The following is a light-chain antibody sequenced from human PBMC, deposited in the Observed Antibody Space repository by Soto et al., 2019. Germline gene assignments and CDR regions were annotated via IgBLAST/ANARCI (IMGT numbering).Light chain of an antibody. CDR1: QSVSASH. CDR3: HHYCSSPLA. V-gene: IGKV3-20*01. CDR2: VAS. Sequence: IVLTQSPGTLSLSPGERATLSCRASQSVSASHLAWYQQKPVQAPRLLLYVASTRATGIPDRFSGSGSGTDFTLTITRVVPEDFAVFYCHHYCSSPLAFGGGTNVEIK. J-gene: IGKJ4*01.